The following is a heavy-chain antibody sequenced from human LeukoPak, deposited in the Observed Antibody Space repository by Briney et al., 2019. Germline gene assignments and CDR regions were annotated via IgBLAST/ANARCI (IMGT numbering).Heavy chain of an antibody. CDR2: IYTSGRT. V-gene: IGHV4-4*07. J-gene: IGHJ6*02. CDR3: ARRAANYYGMDV. Sequence: SETLSLTCTVSGGSINSYYWSWIRQRAGKGLEWIGHIYTSGRTNFNPSLKSRVSMSVDTSKNQFSLKLSSVTAADTAVYYCARRAANYYGMDVWGQGTTVTVSS. D-gene: IGHD6-13*01. CDR1: GGSINSYY.